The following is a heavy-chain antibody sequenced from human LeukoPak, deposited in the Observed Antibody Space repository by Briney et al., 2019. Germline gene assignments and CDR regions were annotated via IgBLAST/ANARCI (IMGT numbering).Heavy chain of an antibody. CDR2: ISSSGSTI. CDR1: GFTFSSYE. Sequence: GGSLRLSCAASGFTFSSYEMNWVRQAPGKGLEWVSYISSSGSTIYYADSVKGRFTISRDNAKNSLYLQMNSLRAEDTAVYYCARGRTYYDILTGYYTPVPFDYWGQGTLVTVSS. J-gene: IGHJ4*02. V-gene: IGHV3-48*03. CDR3: ARGRTYYDILTGYYTPVPFDY. D-gene: IGHD3-9*01.